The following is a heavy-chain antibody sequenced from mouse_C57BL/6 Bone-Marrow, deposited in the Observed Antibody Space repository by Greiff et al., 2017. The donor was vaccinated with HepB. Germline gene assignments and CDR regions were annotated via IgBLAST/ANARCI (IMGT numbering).Heavy chain of an antibody. Sequence: VHVKQSGAELVRPGASVKLSCTASGFNIKDDYMHWVKQRPEQGLEWIGWIDPENGDTECASKFQGKATITADTSSNTAYLQLSSLTSEDTAVYYCTTHYYGSGGFAYWGQGTLVTVSA. J-gene: IGHJ3*01. CDR1: GFNIKDDY. D-gene: IGHD1-2*01. CDR3: TTHYYGSGGFAY. CDR2: IDPENGDT. V-gene: IGHV14-4*01.